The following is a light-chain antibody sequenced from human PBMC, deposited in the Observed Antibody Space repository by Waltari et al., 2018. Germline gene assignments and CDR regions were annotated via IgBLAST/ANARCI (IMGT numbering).Light chain of an antibody. V-gene: IGLV1-47*01. J-gene: IGLJ3*02. CDR1: SSNIGSNY. CDR3: AARDDSLSGWV. Sequence: QSVLTQPPSASGTPGQRVTISCSGSSSNIGSNYVYWYQQLPGTAPKLLIYRNIKPPSRVPVRFSGSKSVTSASLALSGLRSEDEADYYCAARDDSLSGWVFGGGTKLTVL. CDR2: RNI.